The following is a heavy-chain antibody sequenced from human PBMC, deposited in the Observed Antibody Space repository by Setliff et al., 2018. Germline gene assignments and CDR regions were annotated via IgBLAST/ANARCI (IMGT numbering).Heavy chain of an antibody. CDR1: GFTFSSDS. V-gene: IGHV3-21*05. J-gene: IGHJ6*03. CDR3: AATAQSYYDFWSGYRDYYYYYYMDV. Sequence: PGGSLRLSCAASGFTFSSDSMNWVRQAPGKGLEWVSYISSSSSYIYYADSVKGRFTISRDNAKNSLYLQMNSLRAEDTAVYYCAATAQSYYDFWSGYRDYYYYYYMDVWGKWTTGTVS. D-gene: IGHD3-3*01. CDR2: ISSSSSYI.